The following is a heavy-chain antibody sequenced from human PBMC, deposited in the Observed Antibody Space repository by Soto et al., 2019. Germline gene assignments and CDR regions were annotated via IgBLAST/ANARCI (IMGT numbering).Heavy chain of an antibody. CDR1: DDSISSGGYP. J-gene: IGHJ4*02. D-gene: IGHD2-2*01. CDR2: IYHTGST. CDR3: ARAGAITNPFDH. Sequence: SEDLSLTCSVSDDSISSGGYPWILICQPPGKGLEGIASIYHTGSTYYEPSLKSRVTISLGRSKNQFSLNLISVTAAETAVYYCARAGAITNPFDHWARRTLDT. V-gene: IGHV4-30-2*01.